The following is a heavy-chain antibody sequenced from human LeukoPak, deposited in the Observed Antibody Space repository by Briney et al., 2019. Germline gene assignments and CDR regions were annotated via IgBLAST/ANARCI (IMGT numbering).Heavy chain of an antibody. Sequence: SETLSLTCTVSGGSISSYYWSWIRQPPGKGLEWIGYIYYSGSTNYNPSLKSRVTISVDTSKNQFSLKLSSVTAADTAVYYCARNRDDSSGYYYLERGSDIWGQGTMVTVSS. D-gene: IGHD3-22*01. V-gene: IGHV4-59*08. CDR3: ARNRDDSSGYYYLERGSDI. CDR1: GGSISSYY. CDR2: IYYSGST. J-gene: IGHJ3*02.